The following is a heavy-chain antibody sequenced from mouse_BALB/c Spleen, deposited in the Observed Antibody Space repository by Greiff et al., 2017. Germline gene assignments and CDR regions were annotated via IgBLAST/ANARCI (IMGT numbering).Heavy chain of an antibody. CDR3: ARGIYYDYDFAY. J-gene: IGHJ3*01. CDR1: GYTFTDYN. Sequence: VQLQQSGPELVKPGASVKISCKASGYTFTDYNMHWVKQSHGKSLEWIGYIYPYNGGTGYNQKFKSKATLTVDNSSSTAYMELRSLTSEDSAVYYCARGIYYDYDFAYWGQGTLVTVSA. CDR2: IYPYNGGT. D-gene: IGHD2-4*01. V-gene: IGHV1S29*02.